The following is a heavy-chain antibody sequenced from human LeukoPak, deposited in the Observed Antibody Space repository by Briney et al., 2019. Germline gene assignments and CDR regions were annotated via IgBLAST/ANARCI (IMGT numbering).Heavy chain of an antibody. V-gene: IGHV4-61*01. D-gene: IGHD4-11*01. CDR2: IYYSGST. Sequence: SETLSLTCTVSGGSVSSGSYYWSWIRQPPGKGLEWIGYIYYSGSTNYNPSLKSRVTISVDTSKNQFSLKLTSVTAPDTAVYYCARIEVNSPRLDYWGQGTLVTVSS. J-gene: IGHJ4*02. CDR1: GGSVSSGSYY. CDR3: ARIEVNSPRLDY.